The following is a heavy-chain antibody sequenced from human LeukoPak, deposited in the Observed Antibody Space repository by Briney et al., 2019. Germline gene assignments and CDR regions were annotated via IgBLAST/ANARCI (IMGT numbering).Heavy chain of an antibody. CDR3: ARGHTAVTRHFDF. J-gene: IGHJ4*02. Sequence: FTFYADSVKGRFTISRDDAKNLLYLDMNSLRAEDTAVYYCARGHTAVTRHFDFWGQGTLVTVSS. V-gene: IGHV3-11*06. CDR2: FT. D-gene: IGHD4-17*01.